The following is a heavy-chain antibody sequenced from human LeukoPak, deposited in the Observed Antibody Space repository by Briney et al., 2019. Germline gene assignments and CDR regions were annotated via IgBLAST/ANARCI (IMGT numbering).Heavy chain of an antibody. Sequence: KTSETLSLTCTVSGDSIISRTHYWGWIRQPPGKGLEWIGSIYHSGSTYYNSSLKSRVTISVDTSKNQFSLKLTSVTATDTAVYYCARHPGARSGSGGYSIWFDPWGQGTLVIVSS. D-gene: IGHD3-10*01. CDR3: ARHPGARSGSGGYSIWFDP. J-gene: IGHJ5*02. CDR2: IYHSGST. V-gene: IGHV4-39*01. CDR1: GDSIISRTHY.